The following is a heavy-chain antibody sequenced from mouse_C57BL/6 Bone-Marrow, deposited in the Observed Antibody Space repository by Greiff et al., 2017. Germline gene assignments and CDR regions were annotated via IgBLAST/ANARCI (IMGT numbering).Heavy chain of an antibody. D-gene: IGHD1-1*01. Sequence: EVKVVESGGDLVKPGGSLKLSCAASGFTFSSYGMSWVRQTPDKRLEWVATISSGGSYTYYPDSVKGRFTISRDNAKNTLYLQMSSLQSEDTAMYYCARHGGTTVRFAYWGQGTLVTVSA. J-gene: IGHJ3*01. CDR3: ARHGGTTVRFAY. CDR2: ISSGGSYT. V-gene: IGHV5-6*01. CDR1: GFTFSSYG.